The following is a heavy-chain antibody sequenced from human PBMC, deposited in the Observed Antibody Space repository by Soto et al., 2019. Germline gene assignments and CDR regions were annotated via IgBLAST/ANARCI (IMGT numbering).Heavy chain of an antibody. CDR2: ISYDGSNK. Sequence: PGGSLRLSCAASGFTFSSYAMHWVRQAPGKGLEWVAVISYDGSNKYYADSVKGRFTISRDNSKNTLYLQMNSLRAEDTAVYYCAIDPSHDIAPAGIYYCGQRTPVTVSS. D-gene: IGHD6-13*01. J-gene: IGHJ4*01. CDR1: GFTFSSYA. V-gene: IGHV3-30-3*01. CDR3: AIDPSHDIAPAGIYY.